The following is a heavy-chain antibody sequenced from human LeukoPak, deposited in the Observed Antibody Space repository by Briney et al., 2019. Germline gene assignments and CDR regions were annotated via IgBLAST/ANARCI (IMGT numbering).Heavy chain of an antibody. CDR3: AREDPQTTVPEGMDV. V-gene: IGHV4-59*11. D-gene: IGHD4-17*01. CDR2: IYYSGTT. J-gene: IGHJ6*02. Sequence: SETLSLTCSVSSDSISSHYWSWIRQSPGKGLEWIGYIYYSGTTNYNPSLKSRVTISVDTSKNQFSLQLRSVTAADTAVYYCAREDPQTTVPEGMDVWGQGTTVTVSS. CDR1: SDSISSHY.